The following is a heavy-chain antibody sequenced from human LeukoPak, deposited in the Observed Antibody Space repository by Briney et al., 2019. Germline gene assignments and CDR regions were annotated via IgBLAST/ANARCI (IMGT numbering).Heavy chain of an antibody. V-gene: IGHV4-34*01. J-gene: IGHJ2*01. Sequence: SETLSLTCAVYAGSFSGYYWSWIRQPPGKGLEWIGEINHSGSTNYNPSLKSRVTISVDTSKNRFSLKLSSVTAADTAVYYCARVRYCSSTSCYKAYWYFDLWGRGTLVTVSS. CDR3: ARVRYCSSTSCYKAYWYFDL. CDR1: AGSFSGYY. CDR2: INHSGST. D-gene: IGHD2-2*02.